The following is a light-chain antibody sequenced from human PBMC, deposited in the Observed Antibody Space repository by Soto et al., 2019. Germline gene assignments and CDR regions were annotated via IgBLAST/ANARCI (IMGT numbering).Light chain of an antibody. J-gene: IGLJ2*01. CDR3: ATWDDSLSGPV. CDR2: GTS. V-gene: IGLV1-44*01. CDR1: SSNIGTNT. Sequence: QSVLTQPPSASGTPGQRVTIYCSGSSSNIGTNTVNWYRHLPGTAPKLLIYGTSQRPSGVPDRFSGSKSGTSASLAISGLQSEDEADYFCATWDDSLSGPVFGGGTKVTVL.